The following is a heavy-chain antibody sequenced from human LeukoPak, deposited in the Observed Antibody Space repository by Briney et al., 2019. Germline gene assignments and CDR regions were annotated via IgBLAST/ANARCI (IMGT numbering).Heavy chain of an antibody. CDR1: EFTFSRYN. V-gene: IGHV3-21*01. J-gene: IGHJ4*02. CDR3: ARAGGYSNYDLDS. CDR2: ISSSGSYK. Sequence: GGSLRLSCAASEFTFSRYNMNWVRQAPGKGLEWVSSISSSGSYKYYADSVKGRVTISRDNAKNSLYLQWNSPRADDTAVYYCARAGGYSNYDLDSWGQGTQVTVSS. D-gene: IGHD5-12*01.